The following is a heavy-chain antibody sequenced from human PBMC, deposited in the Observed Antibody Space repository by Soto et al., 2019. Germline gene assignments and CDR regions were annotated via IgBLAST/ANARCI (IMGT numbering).Heavy chain of an antibody. D-gene: IGHD5-12*01. V-gene: IGHV1-69*11. CDR1: GDTFSSYG. CDR3: ARALVATNAFDY. CDR2: IIPILRTA. Sequence: QVQVEQSGAEVKKPGSSVKVSCKASGDTFSSYGFTWVRQAPGQGLEWMGGIIPILRTANYAQKFQGRVTITADESTSTAYMELSSLRSEDTAVYYCARALVATNAFDYWGQGILVPVSS. J-gene: IGHJ4*02.